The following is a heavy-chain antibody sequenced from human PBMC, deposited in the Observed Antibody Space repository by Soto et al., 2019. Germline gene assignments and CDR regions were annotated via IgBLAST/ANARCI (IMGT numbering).Heavy chain of an antibody. D-gene: IGHD4-4*01. V-gene: IGHV4-39*07. CDR2: IYYSGST. J-gene: IGHJ6*03. Sequence: SETLSLTCTVSGGSISSSSYYWGWIRQPPGKGLEWIGSIYYSGSTYYNPSLKSRVTISVDTSKNQFSLELSSVTAADTAVYYCAKTPRDYSNYYYYMDVWGKGTTVTVSS. CDR1: GGSISSSSYY. CDR3: AKTPRDYSNYYYYMDV.